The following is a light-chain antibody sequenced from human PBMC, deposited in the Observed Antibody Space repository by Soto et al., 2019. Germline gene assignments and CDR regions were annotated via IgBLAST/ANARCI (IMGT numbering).Light chain of an antibody. CDR3: QQYNNWPPWT. V-gene: IGKV1D-13*01. J-gene: IGKJ1*01. CDR2: DAS. Sequence: AIQLTQSPSSLSASVGDRVTITCRASQGISSYLAWYQQKPGKAPKLLIYDASSLESGVPSRFSGSGSGTEFTLTISSLQPDDFATYYCQQYNNWPPWTFGQGTKVDIK. CDR1: QGISSY.